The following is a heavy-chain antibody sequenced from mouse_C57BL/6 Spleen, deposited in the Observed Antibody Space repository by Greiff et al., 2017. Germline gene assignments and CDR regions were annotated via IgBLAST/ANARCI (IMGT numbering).Heavy chain of an antibody. Sequence: VQLQQPGAELVKPGASVKLSCKASGYTFTSYWMHWVKQRPGQGLEWIGMIHPNSGSTNYNEKFKSKATLTVDKSSSTAYMQLSSLTSEDSAVYYCARYYSNSLAYWGQGTLVTVSA. D-gene: IGHD2-5*01. CDR1: GYTFTSYW. V-gene: IGHV1-64*01. CDR2: IHPNSGST. J-gene: IGHJ3*01. CDR3: ARYYSNSLAY.